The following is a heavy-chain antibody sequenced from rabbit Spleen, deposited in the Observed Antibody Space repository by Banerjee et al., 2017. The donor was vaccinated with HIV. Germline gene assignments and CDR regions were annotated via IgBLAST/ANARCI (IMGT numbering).Heavy chain of an antibody. D-gene: IGHD4-2*01. CDR2: IDPVFGIT. CDR3: AREGYVGSGYGSWLDL. CDR1: GFDFSSYG. J-gene: IGHJ5*01. V-gene: IGHV1S47*01. Sequence: QEHLVESGGGLVQPGGSLKLSCKASGFDFSSYGVSWVRQAPGKGLEWIGYIDPVFGITYYANWVNGRFSISRENAQNTVFLQMTSLTAADTATYFCAREGYVGSGYGSWLDLWGPGTLITVS.